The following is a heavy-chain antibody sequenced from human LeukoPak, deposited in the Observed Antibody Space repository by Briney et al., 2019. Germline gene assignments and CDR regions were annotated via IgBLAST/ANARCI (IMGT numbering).Heavy chain of an antibody. CDR3: ASIRVSGYDSVSNNWFDP. D-gene: IGHD5-12*01. CDR2: IIPIFGTA. J-gene: IGHJ5*02. V-gene: IGHV1-69*05. Sequence: SVKVSCKASGGTFSSYAISWVRQAPGQGLEWMGGIIPIFGTANYAQKFQGRVTITTDESTSTAYMELSSLRSEDTAVYYCASIRVSGYDSVSNNWFDPWGQGTLVTVSS. CDR1: GGTFSSYA.